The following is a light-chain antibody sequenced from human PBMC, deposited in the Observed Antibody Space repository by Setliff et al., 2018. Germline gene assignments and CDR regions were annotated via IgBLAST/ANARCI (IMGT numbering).Light chain of an antibody. V-gene: IGLV2-14*03. Sequence: QSALTQPPSASGSPGQSVTISCTGTSSDIGGYKYVSWYQQHPGKAPKLMLNDVSNRPSGVSNRFSGSKSGNTASLTISGLQAEDEADYYCSSYTSSSTVVFGGGTKVTVL. J-gene: IGLJ2*01. CDR1: SSDIGGYKY. CDR2: DVS. CDR3: SSYTSSSTVV.